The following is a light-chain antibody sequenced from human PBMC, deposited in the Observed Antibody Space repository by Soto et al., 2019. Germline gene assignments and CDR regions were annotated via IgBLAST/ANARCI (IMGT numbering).Light chain of an antibody. CDR2: WAS. CDR1: QSVLYSSNNMNY. J-gene: IGKJ3*01. CDR3: QHYGDSLFT. V-gene: IGKV4-1*01. Sequence: DIVMTQSPDSLAVSLGERATINCKSTQSVLYSSNNMNYLAWYQQKPGQPPKLLIYWASTRGSGVPDRFSGSGSGTDFTLTISSLQAEDVAVYYCQHYGDSLFTFGPGTKVDIK.